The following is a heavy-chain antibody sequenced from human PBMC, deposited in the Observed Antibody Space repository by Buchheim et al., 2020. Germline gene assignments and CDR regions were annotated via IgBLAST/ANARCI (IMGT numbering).Heavy chain of an antibody. CDR2: IYYTGTT. CDR3: ARSYYDFWSGYYEVGDYYGMDV. V-gene: IGHV4-59*08. D-gene: IGHD3-3*01. CDR1: GGSISSYY. J-gene: IGHJ6*02. Sequence: QVQLQESGPGLVKPSETLSLTCTVSGGSISSYYWSWIRQPPGKGLEWIGYIYYTGTTNYSPSLKSRVTISVDTSKNQFSLKLSSVTAADTAVYYCARSYYDFWSGYYEVGDYYGMDVWGQGTT.